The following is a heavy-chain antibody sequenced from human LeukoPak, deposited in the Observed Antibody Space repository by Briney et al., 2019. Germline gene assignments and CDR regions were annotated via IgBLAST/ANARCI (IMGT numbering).Heavy chain of an antibody. V-gene: IGHV4-59*08. D-gene: IGHD3-10*01. Sequence: SETLSLTCTVSGGSISSYYWSWIRQPPGKGLEWIGYIYYSGSTNYNPSIKSRLTISVDTPKSQFSLKLTSVTAADTAVYYCASHYFDDAFDIWGQGTMVTVSS. CDR3: ASHYFDDAFDI. J-gene: IGHJ3*02. CDR1: GGSISSYY. CDR2: IYYSGST.